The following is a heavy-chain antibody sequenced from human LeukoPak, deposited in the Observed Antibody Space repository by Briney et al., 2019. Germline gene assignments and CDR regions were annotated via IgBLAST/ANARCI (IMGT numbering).Heavy chain of an antibody. CDR2: FDPEDGET. CDR3: ATDPIEAADTDY. CDR1: GYTLTELS. D-gene: IGHD6-13*01. V-gene: IGHV1-24*01. Sequence: ASVKVSCKVSGYTLTELSMHWVRQAPGKGLECMGGFDPEDGETNYAQKFQGRVTMTEDTSTDTAYMELSSLRSEDTAVYYCATDPIEAADTDYWGQGTLVTVSS. J-gene: IGHJ4*02.